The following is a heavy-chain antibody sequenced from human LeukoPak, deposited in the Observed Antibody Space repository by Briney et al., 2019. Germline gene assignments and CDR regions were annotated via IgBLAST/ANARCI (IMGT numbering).Heavy chain of an antibody. D-gene: IGHD3-22*01. J-gene: IGHJ4*02. CDR1: GGTFSSYA. Sequence: SVKVSCKASGGTFSSYAISWGRQAPGQGLEGMGGIIPIFGTANYAQKFQGRVTITADASTSTVYMELRSLRSEDTAVYYCARGWDSSGQRPFFYWGQGTLVTVSS. V-gene: IGHV1-69*13. CDR3: ARGWDSSGQRPFFY. CDR2: IIPIFGTA.